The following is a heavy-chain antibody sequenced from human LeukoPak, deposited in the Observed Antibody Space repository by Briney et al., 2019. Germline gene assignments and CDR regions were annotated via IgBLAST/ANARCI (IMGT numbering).Heavy chain of an antibody. V-gene: IGHV3-30*18. D-gene: IGHD3-22*01. J-gene: IGHJ4*02. CDR3: AKDLYARSGYYYTIMDY. Sequence: GRSLRLSCAASGFTFRSFGMHWVRQAPGKGLEWVAVISYDGRNKYYADSVKGRFIISRDNSKNTVFLQMNSLRPEDTAVYYCAKDLYARSGYYYTIMDYWGQGTLVTVTS. CDR1: GFTFRSFG. CDR2: ISYDGRNK.